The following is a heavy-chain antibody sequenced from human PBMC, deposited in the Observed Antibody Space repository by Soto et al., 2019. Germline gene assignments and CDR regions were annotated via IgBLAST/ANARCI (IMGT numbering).Heavy chain of an antibody. CDR2: IYHSGST. CDR3: ARSERSIAAPYGGDKNWFDP. V-gene: IGHV4-30-2*01. Sequence: QLQLQESGSGLVKPSQTLSLTCAVSGGSISSGGYSWSWIRQPPGKGLEWIGYIYHSGSTYYNPSLKSRVTISVDRSKNQFSLKLSSVTAADTAVYYCARSERSIAAPYGGDKNWFDPWGQGTLVTVSS. J-gene: IGHJ5*02. D-gene: IGHD6-6*01. CDR1: GGSISSGGYS.